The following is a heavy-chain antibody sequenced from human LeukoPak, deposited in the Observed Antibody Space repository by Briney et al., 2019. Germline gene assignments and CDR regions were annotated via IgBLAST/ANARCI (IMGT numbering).Heavy chain of an antibody. CDR1: GGSISSYY. CDR3: ARDPMDTAMATS. V-gene: IGHV4-59*12. Sequence: SETLSLTCTVPGGSISSYYWSWIRQPPGKGLEWIGYIYYSGSTNYNPSLKSRVTISVDTSKNQFSLKLSSVTAADTAVYYCARDPMDTAMATSWGQGTLVTVSS. D-gene: IGHD5-18*01. J-gene: IGHJ5*02. CDR2: IYYSGST.